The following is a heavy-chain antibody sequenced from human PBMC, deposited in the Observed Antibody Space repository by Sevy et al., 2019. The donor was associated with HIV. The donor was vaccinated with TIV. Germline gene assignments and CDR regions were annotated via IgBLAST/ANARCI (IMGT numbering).Heavy chain of an antibody. D-gene: IGHD1-26*01. J-gene: IGHJ4*02. CDR1: GGSITSLY. V-gene: IGHV4-59*08. Sequence: SETLSLTCTVSGGSITSLYWNWIRQPPGKGLEWIGNIYYNGHINYNPSLKSRVTLSLETSKNQFSLRLSSVTAADTAMYYCAGENAWGRGYSWGQGTLLTVSS. CDR3: AGENAWGRGYS. CDR2: IYYNGHI.